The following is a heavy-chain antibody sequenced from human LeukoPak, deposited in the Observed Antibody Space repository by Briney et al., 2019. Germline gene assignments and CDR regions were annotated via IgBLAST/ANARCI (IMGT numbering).Heavy chain of an antibody. CDR3: ARVCGGYCSSTSCYDWFDP. D-gene: IGHD2-2*01. CDR1: GGSISSGDYY. CDR2: IYYSGST. Sequence: SETLSLTCTVSGGSISSGDYYWSWIRQPPGKGLEWIGYIYYSGSTYYNPSLKSRVTISVDTSKNQFSLKLSSVTAADTAVYYCARVCGGYCSSTSCYDWFDPWGQGTLVTVSS. V-gene: IGHV4-30-4*01. J-gene: IGHJ5*02.